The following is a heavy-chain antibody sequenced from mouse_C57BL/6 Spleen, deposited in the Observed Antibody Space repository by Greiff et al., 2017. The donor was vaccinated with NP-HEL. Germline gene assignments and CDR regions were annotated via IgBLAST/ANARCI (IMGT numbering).Heavy chain of an antibody. V-gene: IGHV1-81*01. Sequence: QVQLQQSGAELARPGASVKLSCKASGYTFTSYGISWVKQRTGQGLEWIGEIYPRSGNTYYNEKFKGKATLTADKSSSTAYMELRSLTSEDSAVYFCARNLLMTTVVADWYFDVWGTGTTVTVSS. J-gene: IGHJ1*03. CDR1: GYTFTSYG. D-gene: IGHD1-1*01. CDR2: IYPRSGNT. CDR3: ARNLLMTTVVADWYFDV.